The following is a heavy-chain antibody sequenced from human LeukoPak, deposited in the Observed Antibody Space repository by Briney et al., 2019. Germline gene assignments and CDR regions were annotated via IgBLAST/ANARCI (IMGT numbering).Heavy chain of an antibody. V-gene: IGHV3-23*01. CDR2: ISGSGDDT. D-gene: IGHD6-13*01. J-gene: IGHJ3*02. Sequence: GGSLRLSCPASGFSFSTYSMSWVRQAPGKGLEWVSSISGSGDDTHYADSVKGRFTISRDNSKNTLYLQMNSLRGEDTAVYYCAKCRSSSSRNGFDIWGQGTMVTVSS. CDR1: GFSFSTYS. CDR3: AKCRSSSSRNGFDI.